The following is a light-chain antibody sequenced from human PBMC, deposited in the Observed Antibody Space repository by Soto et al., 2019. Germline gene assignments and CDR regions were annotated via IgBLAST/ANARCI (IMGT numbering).Light chain of an antibody. V-gene: IGLV2-11*01. CDR3: CSYAGTYTGV. J-gene: IGLJ1*01. CDR1: SSDVGRYSY. CDR2: DVS. Sequence: QSFLTQTRSVSGSPGRSVSISCAGTSSDVGRYSYVSWYQQHPGKAPKLMIYDVSERPSGVPDRFSGSKSGNTASLTISGLQAEDEADYYCCSYAGTYTGVFGTGTKVTVL.